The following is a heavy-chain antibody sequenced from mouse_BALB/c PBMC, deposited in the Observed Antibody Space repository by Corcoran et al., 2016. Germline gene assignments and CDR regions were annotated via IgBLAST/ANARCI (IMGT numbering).Heavy chain of an antibody. CDR2: IDPYNGGT. Sequence: EIQLQQSGPELVKPGASVKVSCKASGYAFTSYNMYGVKQSHGKSLEWIGYIDPYNGGTSDNQKFKGKATLTVDKSSSTAYMHLNSLTSEDSAVYYCAREYGNPYAMDYWGQGTSVTVSS. CDR1: GYAFTSYN. D-gene: IGHD2-10*02. CDR3: AREYGNPYAMDY. J-gene: IGHJ4*01. V-gene: IGHV1S135*01.